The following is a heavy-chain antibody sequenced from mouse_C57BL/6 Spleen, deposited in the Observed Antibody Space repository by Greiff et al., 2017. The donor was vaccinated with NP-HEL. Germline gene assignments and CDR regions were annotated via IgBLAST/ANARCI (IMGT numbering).Heavy chain of an antibody. Sequence: VQLVESGPGLVQPSQSLSITCPVSGFSLTSYGVHWVRQSPGKGLEWLGVIWSGGSTDYHAAFISRLTISKDNSKSQVFFKVNSLQADDTAIYYCARIYYDFPYWGQGTLVTVSA. CDR1: GFSLTSYG. D-gene: IGHD2-4*01. V-gene: IGHV2-2*01. J-gene: IGHJ3*01. CDR2: IWSGGST. CDR3: ARIYYDFPY.